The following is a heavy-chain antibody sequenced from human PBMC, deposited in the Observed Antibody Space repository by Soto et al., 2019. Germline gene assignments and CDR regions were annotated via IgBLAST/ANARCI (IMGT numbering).Heavy chain of an antibody. CDR3: AREDTAMVLKDTLYGMDV. J-gene: IGHJ6*02. CDR1: GYTFTSYG. CDR2: INAYNGNT. Sequence: ASVKVSCKASGYTFTSYGISWVRQAPGQGLEWMGWINAYNGNTNYAQKLQGRVTMTTDTSTSTAYMELRSLRSDDTAVYYCAREDTAMVLKDTLYGMDVWGQGTTVTVSS. V-gene: IGHV1-18*01. D-gene: IGHD5-18*01.